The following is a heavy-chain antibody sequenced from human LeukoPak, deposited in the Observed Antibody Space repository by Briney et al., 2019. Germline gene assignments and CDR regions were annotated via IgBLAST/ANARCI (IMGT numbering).Heavy chain of an antibody. J-gene: IGHJ4*02. CDR3: ARARDGLRGTLFDY. CDR2: IYHSGST. V-gene: IGHV4-30-2*01. D-gene: IGHD5-12*01. Sequence: PSETLSLTCTVSGGSISSGGYYWSWIRQPPGKGLEWIGYIYHSGSTYYNPSLKSRVTISVDRSKNQFSLKLSSVTAADTAVYYCARARDGLRGTLFDYWGQGTLVTVSS. CDR1: GGSISSGGYY.